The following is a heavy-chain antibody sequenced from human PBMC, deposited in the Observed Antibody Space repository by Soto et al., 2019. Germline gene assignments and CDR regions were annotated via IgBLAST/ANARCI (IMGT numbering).Heavy chain of an antibody. CDR1: GYSFTSYW. J-gene: IGHJ4*02. Sequence: GESLKISCKGSGYSFTSYWIGWVRQMPGKGLEWMGIIYPGDSDTRYSPSFQGQVTISADMSKNQFSLKLTSVTAADTAVYYCARHAPNIDSSDRTPYRHFDYWGQGMLVTVSS. CDR2: IYPGDSDT. CDR3: ARHAPNIDSSDRTPYRHFDY. V-gene: IGHV5-51*01. D-gene: IGHD2-15*01.